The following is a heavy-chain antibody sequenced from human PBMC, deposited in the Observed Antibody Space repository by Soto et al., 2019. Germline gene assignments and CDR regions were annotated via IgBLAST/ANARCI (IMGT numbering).Heavy chain of an antibody. Sequence: ASSKVSWNVSGYTPTELSMHWGRQAPGKGLEWRGGFDPEDGETIYAQKFQGRVTMTEDTSTDTAYMEMSSMRSEDTAVYYCPTSRVGVRGVTNAFAIWGQGTMVTVSS. V-gene: IGHV1-24*01. J-gene: IGHJ3*02. CDR1: GYTPTELS. CDR2: FDPEDGET. CDR3: PTSRVGVRGVTNAFAI. D-gene: IGHD3-10*01.